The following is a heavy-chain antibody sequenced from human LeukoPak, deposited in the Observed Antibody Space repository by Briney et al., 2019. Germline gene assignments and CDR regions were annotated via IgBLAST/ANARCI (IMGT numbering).Heavy chain of an antibody. J-gene: IGHJ6*03. V-gene: IGHV3-30*04. D-gene: IGHD5-24*01. CDR3: AKGSRDGYRAGYYMDV. Sequence: GRSLRLSCAASGFTFSSYAMHWVRQAPGKGLEWVAVISYDGSNKYYADSVKGRFTISRDNSKNTLYLQMNSLRAEDTAVYYCAKGSRDGYRAGYYMDVWGKGTTVTISS. CDR2: ISYDGSNK. CDR1: GFTFSSYA.